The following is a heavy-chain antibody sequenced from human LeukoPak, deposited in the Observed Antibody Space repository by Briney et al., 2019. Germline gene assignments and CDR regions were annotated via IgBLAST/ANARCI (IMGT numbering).Heavy chain of an antibody. CDR1: GGSFSGYY. Sequence: PSETLSHTCAVHGGSFSGYYWSWIRKPPGKGLEWIGEITDSGSTNYNPSLKSRVTISGDTSRNQFSLKLSSVTAADTAVYFCARELELRSWGQGTLVTVSS. D-gene: IGHD1-7*01. V-gene: IGHV4-34*01. CDR3: ARELELRS. J-gene: IGHJ5*02. CDR2: ITDSGST.